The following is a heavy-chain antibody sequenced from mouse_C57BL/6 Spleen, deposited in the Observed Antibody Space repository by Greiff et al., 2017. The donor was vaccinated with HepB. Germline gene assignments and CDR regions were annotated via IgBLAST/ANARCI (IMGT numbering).Heavy chain of an antibody. CDR1: GYTFTSYW. V-gene: IGHV1-64*01. J-gene: IGHJ3*01. D-gene: IGHD1-1*01. CDR3: AREGYYYGGFAY. Sequence: QVQLKESGAELVKPGASVKLSCKASGYTFTSYWMHWVKQRPGQGLEWIGMIHPNSGSTNYNEKFKSKATLTVDKSSSTAYMQLNSLTSEDSAVYYCAREGYYYGGFAYWGQGTLVTVSA. CDR2: IHPNSGST.